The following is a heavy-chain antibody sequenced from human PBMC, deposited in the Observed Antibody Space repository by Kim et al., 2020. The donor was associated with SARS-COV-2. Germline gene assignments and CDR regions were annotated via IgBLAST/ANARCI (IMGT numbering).Heavy chain of an antibody. J-gene: IGHJ6*02. CDR1: GFTFSSYW. Sequence: GGSLRLSCAASGFTFSSYWMSWVRQAPGKGLEWVANIKQDGSEKYYVDSVKGRFTISRDNAKNSLYLQMNSLRAEDTAVYYCAREYDILTGYYIHYYYGMDVWGQGTTVTVSS. V-gene: IGHV3-7*01. CDR3: AREYDILTGYYIHYYYGMDV. CDR2: IKQDGSEK. D-gene: IGHD3-9*01.